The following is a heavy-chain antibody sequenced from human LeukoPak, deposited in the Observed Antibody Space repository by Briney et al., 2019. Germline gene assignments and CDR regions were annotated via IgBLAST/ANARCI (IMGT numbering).Heavy chain of an antibody. J-gene: IGHJ4*02. V-gene: IGHV3-11*06. CDR1: GFTFSDYY. CDR2: ISSSSSYT. D-gene: IGHD4-17*01. Sequence: GGSLRLSCAASGFTFSDYYMSWIRQAPGKGLEWVSYISSSSSYTNYADSVKGRFTISRDNAKNSLYLQMNSLRDEDTAVYYCARDKDYGFDYWGQGILVSVSS. CDR3: ARDKDYGFDY.